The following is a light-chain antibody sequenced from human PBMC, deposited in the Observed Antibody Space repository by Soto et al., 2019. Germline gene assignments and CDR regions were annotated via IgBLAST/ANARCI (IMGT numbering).Light chain of an antibody. Sequence: QSALTQPASVSGSPGQSITISCTGTSSDVGNYNLVSWYQQYPGKAPKLMIYEVSKRPSGVSNRFSGSKSDNTASLTISGLQAEDEADYYCCSYAGSSTFYVFGTGTKLTVL. CDR2: EVS. CDR3: CSYAGSSTFYV. CDR1: SSDVGNYNL. V-gene: IGLV2-23*02. J-gene: IGLJ1*01.